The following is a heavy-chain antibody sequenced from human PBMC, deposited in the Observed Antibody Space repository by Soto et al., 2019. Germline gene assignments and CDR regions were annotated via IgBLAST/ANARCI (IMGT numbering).Heavy chain of an antibody. CDR1: GGSISSGGYS. J-gene: IGHJ4*02. V-gene: IGHV4-30-2*01. D-gene: IGHD1-20*01. CDR2: IYHSGST. Sequence: SETLSLTCAVSGGSISSGGYSWSWIRQPPGKGLEWIGYIYHSGSTYYNPSLKSRVTISVDRSKNQFSLKLSSVTAADTAVYYCARAGITGTDFDYWGQGTLVTVSS. CDR3: ARAGITGTDFDY.